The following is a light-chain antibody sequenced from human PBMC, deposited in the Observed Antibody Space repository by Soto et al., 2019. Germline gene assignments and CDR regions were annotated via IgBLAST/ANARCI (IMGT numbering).Light chain of an antibody. Sequence: VMTQSPATLSVSPGERATFSCRASQSVSSNLAWYQQKPGQAPRLLIYGASIRATGIPARFSGSGSGTDFTLTISRLEPEDFAVYYCQQYGSSGTFGQGTKVDIK. V-gene: IGKV3-20*01. J-gene: IGKJ1*01. CDR2: GAS. CDR3: QQYGSSGT. CDR1: QSVSSN.